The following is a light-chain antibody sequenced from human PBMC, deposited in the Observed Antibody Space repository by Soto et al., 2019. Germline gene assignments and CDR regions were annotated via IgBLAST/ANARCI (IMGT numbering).Light chain of an antibody. V-gene: IGKV1-39*01. J-gene: IGKJ5*01. CDR1: QSINSY. Sequence: DIQMTQSPYSLSASIGDRVTITCRASQSINSYLNWYQQKPGKAPKLLIFAASILQSGVPSRFSGSGSGTHFTLTISSLQPEDFATYYCQESYSTPITFGQGTRLEIK. CDR3: QESYSTPIT. CDR2: AAS.